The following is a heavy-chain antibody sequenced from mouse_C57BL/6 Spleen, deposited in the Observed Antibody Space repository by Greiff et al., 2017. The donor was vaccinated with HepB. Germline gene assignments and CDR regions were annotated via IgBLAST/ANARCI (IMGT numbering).Heavy chain of an antibody. CDR2: IDPSDSYT. D-gene: IGHD2-4*01. J-gene: IGHJ4*01. CDR1: GYTFTSYW. Sequence: QVQLQQPGAELVMPGASVKLSCKASGYTFTSYWMHWVKQRPGQGLEWIGEIDPSDSYTNYNQKFKGKSTLTVDKSSSTAYMQLSSLTSEDSAVYYCAKREGYDYDDAMDYWGQGTSVTVSS. CDR3: AKREGYDYDDAMDY. V-gene: IGHV1-69*01.